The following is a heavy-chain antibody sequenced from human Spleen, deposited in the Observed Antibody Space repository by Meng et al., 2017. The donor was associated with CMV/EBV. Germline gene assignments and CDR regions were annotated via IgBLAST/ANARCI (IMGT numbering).Heavy chain of an antibody. CDR3: ARSPGYSFDY. J-gene: IGHJ4*02. CDR2: IYYSGTT. CDR1: NGSISSRGYY. Sequence: TCTVSNGSISSRGYYWSWIRQYPGQGLEWIGYIYYSGTTYYNPSLKSRLTISVDTSKNQFSLKVSSVTAADTAVYYCARSPGYSFDYWGRGNLVTVSS. D-gene: IGHD2-15*01. V-gene: IGHV4-31*03.